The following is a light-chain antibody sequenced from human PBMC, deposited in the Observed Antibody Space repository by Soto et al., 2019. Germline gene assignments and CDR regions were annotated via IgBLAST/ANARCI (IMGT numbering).Light chain of an antibody. CDR1: QSISTY. J-gene: IGKJ1*01. Sequence: DIQMTQSPSSLSTSVGDRFTITCRASQSISTYLNWYQQKPGKAPKLLIYAASSLQSGVPLRFSGSGSGTDFTLTISSLQPEDFATYFCQQSYGTPWTFGQGSKVEI. V-gene: IGKV1-39*01. CDR3: QQSYGTPWT. CDR2: AAS.